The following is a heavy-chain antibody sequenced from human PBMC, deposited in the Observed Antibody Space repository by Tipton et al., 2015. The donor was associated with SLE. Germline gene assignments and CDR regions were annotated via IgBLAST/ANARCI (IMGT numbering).Heavy chain of an antibody. CDR2: IYYSGST. CDR1: GGSISSYY. D-gene: IGHD7-27*01. V-gene: IGHV4-59*01. Sequence: LRLSCTVSGGSISSYYWSWIRQPPGKGLEWIGYIYYSGSTNYNPSLKSRVTISVDTSKNQFSLKLSSVTAADTAVYYCARDTPPNWGYWYFDLWGRGTLVTVSS. CDR3: ARDTPPNWGYWYFDL. J-gene: IGHJ2*01.